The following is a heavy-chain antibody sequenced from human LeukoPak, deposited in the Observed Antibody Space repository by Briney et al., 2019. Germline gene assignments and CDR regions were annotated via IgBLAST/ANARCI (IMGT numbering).Heavy chain of an antibody. Sequence: SETLSPTCTVSGGSISSGDYYWSWIRQPPGKGLEWIGRIYTSGSTNYNPSLKSRVTISVDTSKNQFSLKLSSVTAADTAVYYCASQYYDILTGYVDAFDIWGQGTMVTVSS. D-gene: IGHD3-9*01. V-gene: IGHV4-61*02. J-gene: IGHJ3*02. CDR1: GGSISSGDYY. CDR3: ASQYYDILTGYVDAFDI. CDR2: IYTSGST.